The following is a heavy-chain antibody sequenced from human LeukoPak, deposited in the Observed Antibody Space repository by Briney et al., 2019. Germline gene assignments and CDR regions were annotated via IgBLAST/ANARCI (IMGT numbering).Heavy chain of an antibody. CDR1: GGSFSGYY. Sequence: SETLSLTCAVYGGSFSGYYWSWIRQPPGKGLEWIGEINHSGSTNYNPSLKSRVTISVDTSKNQFSLKLSSVTAADTAVYYCARVSSGYYYTHWGQGTLVTVSS. D-gene: IGHD3-22*01. J-gene: IGHJ4*02. CDR3: ARVSSGYYYTH. CDR2: INHSGST. V-gene: IGHV4-34*01.